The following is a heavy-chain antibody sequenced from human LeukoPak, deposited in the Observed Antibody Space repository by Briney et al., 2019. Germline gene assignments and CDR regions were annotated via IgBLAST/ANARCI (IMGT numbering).Heavy chain of an antibody. Sequence: GASVKVSRKASGYTFTGYYMHWVRQAPGQGLEWMGWINPNSGGTNYAQKFQGRVTMTRDTSISTAYMELSRLRSDDTAVYYCARAKPEMATIMGDYWGQGTLVTVSS. V-gene: IGHV1-2*02. CDR3: ARAKPEMATIMGDY. J-gene: IGHJ4*02. CDR2: INPNSGGT. CDR1: GYTFTGYY. D-gene: IGHD5-24*01.